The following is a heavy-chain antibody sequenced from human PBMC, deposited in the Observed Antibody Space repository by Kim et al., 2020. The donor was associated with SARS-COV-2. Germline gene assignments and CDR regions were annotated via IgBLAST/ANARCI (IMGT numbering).Heavy chain of an antibody. V-gene: IGHV3-11*04. Sequence: KGRCTISGDNAKNSLYLQMSSLRAEDTAVYYCARDLGRHYYDSSGYYDYWGQGTLVTVSS. D-gene: IGHD3-22*01. CDR3: ARDLGRHYYDSSGYYDY. J-gene: IGHJ4*02.